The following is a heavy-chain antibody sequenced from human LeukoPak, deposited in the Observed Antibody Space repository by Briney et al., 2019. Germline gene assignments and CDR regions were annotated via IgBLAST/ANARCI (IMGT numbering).Heavy chain of an antibody. J-gene: IGHJ6*03. CDR2: IYYSGST. Sequence: SETLSLTCTVSGGSISSSSYYWGWIRQPPGKGLEWIGSIYYSGSTYYNPSLKSRVTISVDTSKNQFSLKLSSVTAADTAVYYCARSSEGRYYYDSSGFSYYYYYMDVWGKGTTVTISS. D-gene: IGHD3-22*01. CDR1: GGSISSSSYY. CDR3: ARSSEGRYYYDSSGFSYYYYYMDV. V-gene: IGHV4-39*07.